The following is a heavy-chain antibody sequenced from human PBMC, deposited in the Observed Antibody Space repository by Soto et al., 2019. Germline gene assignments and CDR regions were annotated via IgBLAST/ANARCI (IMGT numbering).Heavy chain of an antibody. J-gene: IGHJ6*02. CDR1: GYTFTSYD. D-gene: IGHD6-25*01. CDR3: ARERVRGIAL. CDR2: MNPNSANT. Sequence: QVQLVQSGAEVKKPGASVKVSCKASGYTFTSYDINWVRQATGQGLEWMGWMNPNSANTGYAQKFQGRVTMTRNTSISTAYMELRSLSSDDTAVYSCARERVRGIALWGHGSTVTVSS. V-gene: IGHV1-8*01.